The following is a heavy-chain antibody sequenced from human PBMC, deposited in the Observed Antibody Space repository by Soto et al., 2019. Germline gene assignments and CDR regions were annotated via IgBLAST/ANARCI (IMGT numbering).Heavy chain of an antibody. CDR2: ISAYNGNT. CDR3: ARDIPYYDILTGYNDY. Sequence: ASVKVSCKASGYTFTSYGISWVRQAPGQGLEWMGWISAYNGNTNYAQKLQGRVTMTTDTSTSTAYMELRSLRSDDTAVYYCARDIPYYDILTGYNDYWGQGTLVTVSS. V-gene: IGHV1-18*01. D-gene: IGHD3-9*01. CDR1: GYTFTSYG. J-gene: IGHJ4*02.